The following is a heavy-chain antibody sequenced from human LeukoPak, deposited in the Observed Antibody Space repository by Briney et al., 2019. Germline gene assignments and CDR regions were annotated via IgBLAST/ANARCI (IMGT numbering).Heavy chain of an antibody. V-gene: IGHV5-51*01. Sequence: GEPLTIPSLCSGYSFTTYWIGWVRQMPGKGLEWMGIIYPGDADTRYSTSFQGQVTISADKSINTAYLQWSSLKASDTAMYYCARKYSSGWPNWGQGTLVTVSS. CDR2: IYPGDADT. CDR1: GYSFTTYW. J-gene: IGHJ4*02. D-gene: IGHD6-19*01. CDR3: ARKYSSGWPN.